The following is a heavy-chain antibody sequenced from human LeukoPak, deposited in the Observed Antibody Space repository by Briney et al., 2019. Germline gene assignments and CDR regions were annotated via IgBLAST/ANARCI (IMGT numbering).Heavy chain of an antibody. Sequence: PGGSLRLFCAASGFTFSSYAMSWVRQAPGKGLEWVSAISGSGGSTYYADSVKGRFTISRDNSKNTLYLQMNSLRAEDTAVYYCAKDKRYSGESYFDYWGQGTLVTVSS. CDR2: ISGSGGST. D-gene: IGHD3-10*01. CDR1: GFTFSSYA. V-gene: IGHV3-23*01. CDR3: AKDKRYSGESYFDY. J-gene: IGHJ4*02.